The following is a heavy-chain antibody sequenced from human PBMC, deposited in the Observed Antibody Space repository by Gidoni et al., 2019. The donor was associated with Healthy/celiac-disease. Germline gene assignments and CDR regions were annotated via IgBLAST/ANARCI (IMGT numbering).Heavy chain of an antibody. Sequence: EVQLLEPGGGLVQPGGSLRLSCAASVFTFSSYAMSWVRQAPGKGLEWVSAISGSGGSTYYADSVKGRFTISRDNSKNTLYLQMNSLRAEDTAVYYCAKDNSGSYQPEAFDIWGQGTMVTVSS. J-gene: IGHJ3*02. CDR1: VFTFSSYA. CDR3: AKDNSGSYQPEAFDI. V-gene: IGHV3-23*01. CDR2: ISGSGGST. D-gene: IGHD1-26*01.